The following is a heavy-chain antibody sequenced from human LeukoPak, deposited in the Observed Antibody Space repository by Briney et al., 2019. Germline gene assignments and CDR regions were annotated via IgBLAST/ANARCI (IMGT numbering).Heavy chain of an antibody. Sequence: SETLSLTCAVYCGSFSGYYWSWIRQPPGEGLEWIGEINHSGSTNYNPSLKGRVTISVDTSKNQFSLKLSSVTAADTAVYYCARGLRSVAGTSFDYWGQGTLVTVSS. CDR1: CGSFSGYY. CDR2: INHSGST. CDR3: ARGLRSVAGTSFDY. D-gene: IGHD6-19*01. J-gene: IGHJ4*02. V-gene: IGHV4-34*01.